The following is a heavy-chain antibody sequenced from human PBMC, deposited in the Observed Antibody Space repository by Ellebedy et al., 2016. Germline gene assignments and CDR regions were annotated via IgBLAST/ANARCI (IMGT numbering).Heavy chain of an antibody. CDR3: ARGDYGDYRYYYYMDV. D-gene: IGHD4-17*01. Sequence: GESLKISXAVSGFSFSSYSMNWVRQAPGKGLEWVSSISGSGTYIYYADSVKGRFTISRDNAQSSLYLQMDSLRAEDTAVYYCARGDYGDYRYYYYMDVWGKGTTVTVSS. CDR1: GFSFSSYS. CDR2: ISGSGTYI. V-gene: IGHV3-21*01. J-gene: IGHJ6*03.